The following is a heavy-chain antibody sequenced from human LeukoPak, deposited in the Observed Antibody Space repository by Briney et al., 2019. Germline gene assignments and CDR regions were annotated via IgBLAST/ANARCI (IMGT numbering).Heavy chain of an antibody. CDR1: GGSISSGGYS. CDR3: ARGTERASWFDP. V-gene: IGHV4-30-2*01. CDR2: IYHGGST. Sequence: SETLSLTCAVSGGSISSGGYSWSWIRQPPGKGLEWIGYIYHGGSTYYNPSLKSRVTISVDRSKNQFSLKLSSVTAADTAVYYCARGTERASWFDPWGQRTLVTVSS. D-gene: IGHD1-1*01. J-gene: IGHJ5*02.